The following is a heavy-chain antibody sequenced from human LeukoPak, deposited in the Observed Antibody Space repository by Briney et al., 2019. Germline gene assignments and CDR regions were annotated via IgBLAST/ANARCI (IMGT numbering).Heavy chain of an antibody. J-gene: IGHJ3*02. CDR2: IYYSGST. D-gene: IGHD3-22*01. CDR1: GGSISSGGYY. Sequence: SETLSLTCTVSGGSISSGGYYWSWIRQHPGKGLEWIGYIYYSGSTYYNPSLKSRVTISVDTSKNLFSLKLSSVTAADTAVYYCARQIRGYDSSGYYYADAFDIWGQGTMVTVSS. CDR3: ARQIRGYDSSGYYYADAFDI. V-gene: IGHV4-31*03.